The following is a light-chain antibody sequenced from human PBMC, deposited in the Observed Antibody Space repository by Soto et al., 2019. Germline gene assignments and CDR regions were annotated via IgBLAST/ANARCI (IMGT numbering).Light chain of an antibody. V-gene: IGKV3-15*01. CDR1: QSVGST. CDR3: QRFNRWPLS. CDR2: DTS. Sequence: EIVLTQSPAALSVSPGERVTLSCWASQSVGSTLNWYQQRPGQAPRLLIYDTSIRATGIPARFSGSGSGTEFTLTIASLQSEDFGAYYCQRFNRWPLSFGGGTKVEI. J-gene: IGKJ4*01.